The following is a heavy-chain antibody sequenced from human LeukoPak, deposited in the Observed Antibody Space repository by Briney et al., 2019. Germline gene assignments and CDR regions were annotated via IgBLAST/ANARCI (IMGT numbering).Heavy chain of an antibody. CDR3: ASPPFGELLSPFDY. CDR1: GFTFNTYG. D-gene: IGHD3-10*01. V-gene: IGHV3-33*01. J-gene: IGHJ4*02. Sequence: GGSLRLSCAASGFTFNTYGMHWVRQAPGKGLEWVAVIWYDGSNKYYGDSVKGRFTISRDNSKNTLYLQMNSLRAEDTAVYYCASPPFGELLSPFDYWGQGTLVTVSS. CDR2: IWYDGSNK.